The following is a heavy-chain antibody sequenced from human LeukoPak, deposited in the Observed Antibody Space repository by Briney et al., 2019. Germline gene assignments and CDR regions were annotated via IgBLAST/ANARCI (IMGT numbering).Heavy chain of an antibody. CDR3: ARDSPSGWYYFDY. CDR2: ISYDGSNK. V-gene: IGHV3-30*03. CDR1: GFTFSSST. J-gene: IGHJ4*02. Sequence: GGSLRLSCAASGFTFSSSTMHWVRQAPGKGLEWVAIISYDGSNKYFADSVKGRFTISRDNSKNTLYLQMNNLRVEDTAVYYCARDSPSGWYYFDYWGQGTLVTVSS. D-gene: IGHD6-19*01.